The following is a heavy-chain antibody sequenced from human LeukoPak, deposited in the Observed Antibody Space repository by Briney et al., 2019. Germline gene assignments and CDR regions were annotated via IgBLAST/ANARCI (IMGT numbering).Heavy chain of an antibody. D-gene: IGHD3-10*01. J-gene: IGHJ4*02. V-gene: IGHV3-74*01. CDR2: INPDGSTT. Sequence: GRSLRLSCAASGFTFSNYWMHWVRQDPEKGLVWVSFINPDGSTTNYADSVKGRFTISRDNAKNALYLQMNSLRAEDTAVYYCAKDLHYGSADYWGQGTLVTVSS. CDR3: AKDLHYGSADY. CDR1: GFTFSNYW.